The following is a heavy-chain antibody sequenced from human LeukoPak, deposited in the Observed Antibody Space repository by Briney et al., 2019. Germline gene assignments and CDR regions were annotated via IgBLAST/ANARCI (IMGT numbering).Heavy chain of an antibody. D-gene: IGHD3-10*01. Sequence: GGSLRLSCEGPERMVRNSYMSWVRQSPGRGLEWVSVIYSGGSTDYADSVKGRFTTSRGTSKNTLYLQMNDVRAEDTGIYYCVRDLRDRRGYSNYYMDVWGKGTTVTVSS. CDR3: VRDLRDRRGYSNYYMDV. CDR2: IYSGGST. J-gene: IGHJ6*03. V-gene: IGHV3-53*01. CDR1: ERMVRNSY.